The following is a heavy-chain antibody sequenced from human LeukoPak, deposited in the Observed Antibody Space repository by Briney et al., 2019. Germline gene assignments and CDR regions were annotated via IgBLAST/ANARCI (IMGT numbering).Heavy chain of an antibody. CDR3: AGESGLRNGVDV. V-gene: IGHV3-66*02. CDR1: EFSVSSNY. Sequence: PGGSLRLSCAASEFSVSSNYMSWVSLAPGKGLEWVSVIYSDGATFYADSVKGRFTITRDSTSNTLFAQMNSLKPEDTGVYYCAGESGLRNGVDVWGLGTTVTVSS. J-gene: IGHJ6*02. D-gene: IGHD2-8*01. CDR2: IYSDGAT.